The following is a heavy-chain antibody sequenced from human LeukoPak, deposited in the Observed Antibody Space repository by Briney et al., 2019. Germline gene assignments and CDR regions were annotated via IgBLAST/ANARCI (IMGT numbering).Heavy chain of an antibody. CDR3: ARSRIPVAGTKYYFDY. Sequence: PGGYLRLSCAASGFTFSSYSMNWVRQGPGKGLDWVSSISSSSSYIYYADSVKGRFTISKDNAQNLLYVQTNCLRADYTAVYYCARSRIPVAGTKYYFDYWGKGTLVTVSS. CDR1: GFTFSSYS. J-gene: IGHJ4*02. V-gene: IGHV3-21*04. CDR2: ISSSSSYI. D-gene: IGHD6-19*01.